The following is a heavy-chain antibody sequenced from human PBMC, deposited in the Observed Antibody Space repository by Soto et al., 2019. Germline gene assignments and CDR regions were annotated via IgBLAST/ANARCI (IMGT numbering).Heavy chain of an antibody. CDR3: ARFPSIAAAGYYYGMDV. Sequence: SVKVSCKASGGTFSIYAISCVLQAPLQWLEWMGGIIPIFGTANYAQKFQGRATITADESTSTAYMELSSLRSEDTAVYYCARFPSIAAAGYYYGMDVWGQGTTVTVSS. CDR2: IIPIFGTA. V-gene: IGHV1-69*13. CDR1: GGTFSIYA. D-gene: IGHD6-13*01. J-gene: IGHJ6*02.